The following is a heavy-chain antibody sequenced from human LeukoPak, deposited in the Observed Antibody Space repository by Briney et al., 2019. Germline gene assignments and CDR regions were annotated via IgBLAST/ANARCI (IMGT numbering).Heavy chain of an antibody. D-gene: IGHD2-21*02. CDR1: GFIFSAYD. J-gene: IGHJ4*02. Sequence: GGSLRLSCAASGFIFSAYDMSWFRQAPGKGLEYVSSLSENGRETFHSNSAKGRFSIYRDDSRSTLYLQMGSLTTEDTALYYCARLSGNPSRPTAPDYWGQGTLVTVSS. V-gene: IGHV3-64*01. CDR2: LSENGRET. CDR3: ARLSGNPSRPTAPDY.